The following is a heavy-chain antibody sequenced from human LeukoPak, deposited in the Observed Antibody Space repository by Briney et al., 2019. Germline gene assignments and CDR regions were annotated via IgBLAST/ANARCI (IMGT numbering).Heavy chain of an antibody. CDR3: ARGYSNYYEANFDY. CDR1: GGSISSGDYY. J-gene: IGHJ4*02. D-gene: IGHD4-11*01. CDR2: IYYSGST. V-gene: IGHV4-30-4*08. Sequence: PSQTLSLTCTVSGGSISSGDYYWSWIRQPPGKGLEWIGYIYYSGSTYYNPSLKSRVTISAATSKNQFSLKLSSVTAADTAVYYCARGYSNYYEANFDYWGQGTLVTVSS.